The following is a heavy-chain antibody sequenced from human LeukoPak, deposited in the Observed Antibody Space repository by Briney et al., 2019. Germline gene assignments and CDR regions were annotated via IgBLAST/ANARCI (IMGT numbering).Heavy chain of an antibody. V-gene: IGHV4-31*03. Sequence: SETLSLTCTVSRGSINSGGYYWTWIRQHPGKGLEWIGNIYYSGSTYYNPSLKSRLTMSIDTSKKQFSLKLSSVTAADTAVYYCAREVAVRSRYFDCWGQGTLVTVSS. CDR1: RGSINSGGYY. CDR2: IYYSGST. CDR3: AREVAVRSRYFDC. D-gene: IGHD6-19*01. J-gene: IGHJ4*02.